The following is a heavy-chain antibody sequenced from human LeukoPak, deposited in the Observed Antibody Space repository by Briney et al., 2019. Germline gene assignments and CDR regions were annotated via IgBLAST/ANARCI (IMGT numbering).Heavy chain of an antibody. V-gene: IGHV5-51*01. CDR1: GYSFTSHW. CDR2: ILPGDSDT. CDR3: ARQNYDSMTGPNWFDP. J-gene: IGHJ5*02. Sequence: GESLKISCKGSGYSFTSHWIGWVRQMPGKGLEWMAIILPGDSDTRYSPSFQGQVTISVDKSISTAYLQWSSLRASDTAIYYCARQNYDSMTGPNWFDPWGQGTLVTVSS. D-gene: IGHD3-9*01.